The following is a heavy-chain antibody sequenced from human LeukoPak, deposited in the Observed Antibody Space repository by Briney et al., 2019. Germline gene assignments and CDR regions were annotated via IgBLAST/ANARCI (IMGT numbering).Heavy chain of an antibody. J-gene: IGHJ6*03. D-gene: IGHD1-1*01. Sequence: GESLKISCKGSGYIFPNYWLGWVRQMPGKGLEWMGFIYAGDSDTTYSPSFQGQVTISADKSINTVYLQWSNLKASDTATYYCGERGGGRDYYYMDVWGKGTTVTVSS. CDR1: GYIFPNYW. CDR2: IYAGDSDT. V-gene: IGHV5-51*01. CDR3: GERGGGRDYYYMDV.